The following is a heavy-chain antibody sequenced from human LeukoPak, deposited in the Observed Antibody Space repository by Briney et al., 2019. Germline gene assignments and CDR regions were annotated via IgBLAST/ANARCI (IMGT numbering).Heavy chain of an antibody. CDR1: GYTFTGYY. J-gene: IGHJ3*02. CDR3: ARDFYGYGDSGREDI. V-gene: IGHV1-2*02. D-gene: IGHD3-10*01. CDR2: INPNSGGT. Sequence: GASVKVSCKASGYTFTGYYMHWVRQAPGQGLEWMGWINPNSGGTNYAQKFQGRVTMTRDTSISTAYMELSRLRSDDTAVYYCARDFYGYGDSGREDIWGQGTMVTVSS.